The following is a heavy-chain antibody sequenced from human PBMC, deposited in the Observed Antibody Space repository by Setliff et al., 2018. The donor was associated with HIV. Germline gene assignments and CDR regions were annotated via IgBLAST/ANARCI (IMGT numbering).Heavy chain of an antibody. CDR3: ARRIAPGWWGGNSGDAFDL. Sequence: TLSLTCTVSGGSISSSSYYWGWIRQPPGKGLEWIGSLYYSGSTYYNPSLKSRVTMSVDTSKNQFSLKLSSVTAADTAVYYCARRIAPGWWGGNSGDAFDLWGQGTMVTVS. J-gene: IGHJ3*01. CDR2: LYYSGST. V-gene: IGHV4-39*01. CDR1: GGSISSSSYY. D-gene: IGHD2-21*02.